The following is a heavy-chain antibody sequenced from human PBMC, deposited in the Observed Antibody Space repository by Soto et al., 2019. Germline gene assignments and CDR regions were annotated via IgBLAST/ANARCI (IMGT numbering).Heavy chain of an antibody. CDR1: GGSVSSYY. CDR2: IYYTGTT. D-gene: IGHD3-10*01. Sequence: SETLSLTCAVYGGSVSSYYWSWIRQPPGKGLEWIGYIYYTGTTNYNPPLKSRVTISVDTSKNQFSLNMSSVTAADTAIYYCAREVFGAEYYYGMDVWGQGTTVTVSS. V-gene: IGHV4-59*02. CDR3: AREVFGAEYYYGMDV. J-gene: IGHJ6*02.